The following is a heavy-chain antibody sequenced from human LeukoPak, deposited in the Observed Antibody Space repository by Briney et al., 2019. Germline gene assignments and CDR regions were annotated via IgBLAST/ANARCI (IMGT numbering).Heavy chain of an antibody. CDR2: IYHSGST. CDR1: GYSISSGYY. CDR3: EGQTMVRGVIPEDY. V-gene: IGHV4-38-2*02. Sequence: SETLSLTCTVSGYSISSGYYWGWIRQPPGKGLEWIGSIYHSGSTYYNPSLKSRVTISVDTSKNQFSLKLSSVTAADTAVYYCEGQTMVRGVIPEDYWGQGTLVTVSS. D-gene: IGHD3-10*01. J-gene: IGHJ4*02.